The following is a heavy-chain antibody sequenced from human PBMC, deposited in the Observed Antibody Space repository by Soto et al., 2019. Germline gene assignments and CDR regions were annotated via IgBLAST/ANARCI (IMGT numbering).Heavy chain of an antibody. D-gene: IGHD3-22*01. CDR2: IYPGDSDT. J-gene: IGHJ4*02. CDR1: GYSFTSYW. V-gene: IGHV5-51*01. Sequence: GESLKISCKGSGYSFTSYWIGWVRQMPGKGLEWMGIIYPGDSDTRYSPSFQGRVTISADKSISTAYLQWSSLKASDTAMYYCARQPYYYDSSGYLSLDYWGQGTLVTVSS. CDR3: ARQPYYYDSSGYLSLDY.